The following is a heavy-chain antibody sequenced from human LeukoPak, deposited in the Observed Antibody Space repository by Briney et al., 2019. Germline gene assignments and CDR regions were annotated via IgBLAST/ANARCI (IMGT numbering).Heavy chain of an antibody. V-gene: IGHV3-30*04. J-gene: IGHJ6*03. D-gene: IGHD3-9*01. CDR1: GFTFSTYT. CDR3: AREGHYDILTGYSPVEYYYYYMDV. Sequence: HSGGSLRLSCAASGFTFSTYTIHWVRQAPGKGLEWVSVMSYDGNGKYYAASVKGRFTISRDNSKNTVYLQMNSLRAEDTAVYYCAREGHYDILTGYSPVEYYYYYMDVWGKGTTVTVSS. CDR2: MSYDGNGK.